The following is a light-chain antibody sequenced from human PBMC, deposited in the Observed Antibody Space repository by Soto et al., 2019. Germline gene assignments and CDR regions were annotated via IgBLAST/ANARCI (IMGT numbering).Light chain of an antibody. CDR1: SSDVGAYNF. J-gene: IGLJ1*01. V-gene: IGLV2-14*03. Sequence: QSALTQPASVSGSPGQSITISCTGTSSDVGAYNFVSWHQQHPGKAPKLMIYNVYDRPSGISYRFSGSKSGNTASLTISGLQGEDEADYYCSAYTVSRTYVFGNGTRSPS. CDR3: SAYTVSRTYV. CDR2: NVY.